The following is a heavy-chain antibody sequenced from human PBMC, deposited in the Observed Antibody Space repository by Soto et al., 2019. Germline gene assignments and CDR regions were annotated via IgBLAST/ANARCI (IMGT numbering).Heavy chain of an antibody. CDR1: GGSISSGGYS. V-gene: IGHV4-30-2*01. CDR2: IYHSGST. Sequence: QLQLQESGSGLVKPSQTLSITCAVSGGSISSGGYSWSWIRQPPGKGLEWIGYIYHSGSTYYNPSLKSRVTISVDRSKNQFSLKLSSVTAADTAVYYCARGLGVPAVPFDYWGQGTLVTVSS. J-gene: IGHJ4*02. D-gene: IGHD2-2*01. CDR3: ARGLGVPAVPFDY.